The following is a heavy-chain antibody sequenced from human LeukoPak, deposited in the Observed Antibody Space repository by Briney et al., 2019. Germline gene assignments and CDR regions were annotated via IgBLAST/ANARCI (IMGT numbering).Heavy chain of an antibody. CDR3: ARVLTYYYDSSGYHGPYYFDY. J-gene: IGHJ4*02. V-gene: IGHV3-48*01. D-gene: IGHD3-22*01. Sequence: GGSLRLSCAASGFTFSSYGMTWVRQAPGKGLEWVSYISSSSSTIYYADSVKGRFTISRDNAKNSLYLQMNSLRAEDTAVYYCARVLTYYYDSSGYHGPYYFDYWGQGTLVTVSS. CDR1: GFTFSSYG. CDR2: ISSSSSTI.